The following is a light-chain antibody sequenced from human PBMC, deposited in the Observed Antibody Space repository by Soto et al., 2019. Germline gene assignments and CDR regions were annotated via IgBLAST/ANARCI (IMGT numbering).Light chain of an antibody. CDR2: AAS. CDR3: QQHQTYPLT. CDR1: QGISSY. V-gene: IGKV1-9*01. Sequence: DIQLTQSPSFLSASVGDRVTITCRASQGISSYLTWYQQKPGKAPKVLIYAASTLQSGVPSRFSGSGSGTEFTLTISSLQPEDFATYFCQQHQTYPLTFGRGTRLEI. J-gene: IGKJ5*01.